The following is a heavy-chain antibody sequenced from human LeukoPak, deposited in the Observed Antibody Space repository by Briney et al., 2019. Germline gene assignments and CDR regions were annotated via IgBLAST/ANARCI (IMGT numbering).Heavy chain of an antibody. CDR1: GLTFSNYA. D-gene: IGHD4-17*01. Sequence: GSLSLSCAASGLTFSNYAMSWVRQAPGKGLEWVSGISGGGGNTYYADSVRGRFSISRDNSKNTLYLQMNSLRAEDTAVYYCARDYADYVGYFFFDYWGQGTLVTVSS. V-gene: IGHV3-23*01. CDR2: ISGGGGNT. CDR3: ARDYADYVGYFFFDY. J-gene: IGHJ4*02.